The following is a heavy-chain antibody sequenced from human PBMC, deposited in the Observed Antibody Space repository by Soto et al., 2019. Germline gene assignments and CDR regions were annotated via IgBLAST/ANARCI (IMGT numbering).Heavy chain of an antibody. V-gene: IGHV3-7*03. CDR3: ARREF. CDR2: INQDGSGK. J-gene: IGHJ4*02. CDR1: GFTFSNSW. Sequence: EVQLVESGGDLVQPGGSLRLSCAASGFTFSNSWMTWVRQAPGKGLEWVANINQDGSGKYYVESVTGRFTISRDNAQNSLFLQMNNLRGEDTAVYYCARREFWGQGTLVTVSS.